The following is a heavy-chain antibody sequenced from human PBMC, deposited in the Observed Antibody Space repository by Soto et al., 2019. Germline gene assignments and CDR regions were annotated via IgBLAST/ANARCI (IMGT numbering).Heavy chain of an antibody. CDR3: ARDRTAHYYYASSGRIWDPDY. CDR2: INPNSGGT. Sequence: GASVKVSCKASGYTFTGYYMHWVRQAPGQGLEWMGWINPNSGGTNYAQKFQGRVTMTRDTSISTAYMELSRLRSDDTAVYYCARDRTAHYYYASSGRIWDPDYWGQGTLVTVSS. V-gene: IGHV1-2*02. CDR1: GYTFTGYY. J-gene: IGHJ4*02. D-gene: IGHD3-22*01.